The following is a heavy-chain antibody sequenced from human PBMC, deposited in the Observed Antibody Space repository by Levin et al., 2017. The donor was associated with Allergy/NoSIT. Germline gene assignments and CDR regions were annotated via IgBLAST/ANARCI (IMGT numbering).Heavy chain of an antibody. Sequence: KISCKASGGTFSSYAISWVRQAPGQGLEWVGGIMPIYGTANYAQKFQGRVTITADESTSTAHMELSSLTSGDTAVFYCARGHSGSLYYFDYWGQGTLVTVSS. CDR3: ARGHSGSLYYFDY. J-gene: IGHJ4*02. V-gene: IGHV1-69*01. CDR1: GGTFSSYA. CDR2: IMPIYGTA. D-gene: IGHD1-26*01.